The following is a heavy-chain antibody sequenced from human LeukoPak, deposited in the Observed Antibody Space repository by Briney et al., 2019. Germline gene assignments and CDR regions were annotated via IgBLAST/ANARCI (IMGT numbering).Heavy chain of an antibody. CDR1: GYSFTSYW. J-gene: IGHJ4*02. V-gene: IGHV5-51*01. Sequence: GESLKISCKGSGYSFTSYWIGWVRQMPGKGLEWMGIIYPGDSDTRYSPSFQGQVTISADKSISTAYLQWSSLKASDTAMYYCARRVTMVRALTDPSYYFDYWGQGTLVTVSS. CDR3: ARRVTMVRALTDPSYYFDY. D-gene: IGHD3-10*01. CDR2: IYPGDSDT.